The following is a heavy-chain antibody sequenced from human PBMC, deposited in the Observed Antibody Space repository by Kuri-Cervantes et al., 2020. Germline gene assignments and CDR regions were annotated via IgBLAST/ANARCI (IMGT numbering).Heavy chain of an antibody. Sequence: ASVKVSCKTSGYIFTDYYIHWVRQAPGQGLEWMGWINPNSGNTGYAQKFQGRVTMTRNTSISTAYMELSSLRSEDTAVYYCARGGDIVGATTGTYYYYGMDVWGQGTTVTVSS. V-gene: IGHV1-8*02. CDR3: ARGGDIVGATTGTYYYYGMDV. CDR2: INPNSGNT. CDR1: GYIFTDYY. J-gene: IGHJ6*02. D-gene: IGHD1-26*01.